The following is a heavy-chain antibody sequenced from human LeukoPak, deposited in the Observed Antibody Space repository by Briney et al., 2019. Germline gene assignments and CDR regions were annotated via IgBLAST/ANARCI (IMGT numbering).Heavy chain of an antibody. J-gene: IGHJ4*02. CDR1: GFTFSSYS. D-gene: IGHD6-6*01. V-gene: IGHV3-30*03. CDR2: ISYDATNK. CDR3: ARDLEKYSSSVGHY. Sequence: PGGSLRLSCAASGFTFSSYSMNWVRQAPGKGLEWVAVISYDATNKHYTDSVKGRFTISRDNSKNTLYLQMNSLRAEDTAVYYCARDLEKYSSSVGHYWGQGTLVTVSS.